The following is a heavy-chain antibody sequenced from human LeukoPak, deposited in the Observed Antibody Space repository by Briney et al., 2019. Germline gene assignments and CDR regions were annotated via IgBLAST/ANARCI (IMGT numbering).Heavy chain of an antibody. V-gene: IGHV1-58*01. D-gene: IGHD5-18*01. CDR1: GFTFTSSA. Sequence: SVKVSCKASGFTFTSSAVQWVRQARGQRLEWIGWIVVGSGNTNYAQKFQERVTITRDMSTSTAYMELSSLRSEDTAVYYCAAVPDTAMNTGAFDIWGQGTMVTASS. CDR3: AAVPDTAMNTGAFDI. J-gene: IGHJ3*02. CDR2: IVVGSGNT.